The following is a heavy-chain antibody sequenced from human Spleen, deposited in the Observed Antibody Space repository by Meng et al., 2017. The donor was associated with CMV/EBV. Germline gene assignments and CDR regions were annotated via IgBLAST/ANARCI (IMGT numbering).Heavy chain of an antibody. J-gene: IGHJ6*02. Sequence: ASVKVSCKASGYTFTSYGISWVRQAPGQGLEWMGWISAYNGNTNYAQKVQGRVTMTTDTSTSTTFMELRSLRSDDTAVYYCARGAFWSGYYSWGYYYYYGMDVWGQGTTVTVSS. CDR1: GYTFTSYG. CDR2: ISAYNGNT. D-gene: IGHD3-3*01. V-gene: IGHV1-18*01. CDR3: ARGAFWSGYYSWGYYYYYGMDV.